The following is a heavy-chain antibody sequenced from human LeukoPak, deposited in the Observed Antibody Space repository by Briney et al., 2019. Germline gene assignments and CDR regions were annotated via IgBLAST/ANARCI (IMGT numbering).Heavy chain of an antibody. V-gene: IGHV3-48*01. CDR1: GFTFSGYS. D-gene: IGHD1-26*01. J-gene: IGHJ4*02. CDR3: TRGVWD. Sequence: GGSLRLSCAGSGFTFSGYSMHWVRQAPGKGLEWVAYISTSGSSAYYTDSVRGRFTISRDNAKNSLYLQMNTLRAEDTAVYYCTRGVWDWGQGTLVTVSS. CDR2: ISTSGSSA.